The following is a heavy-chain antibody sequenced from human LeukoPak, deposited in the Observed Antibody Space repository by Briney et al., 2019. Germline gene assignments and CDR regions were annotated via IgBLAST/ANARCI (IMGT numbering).Heavy chain of an antibody. CDR1: GYTFTSYG. V-gene: IGHV1-18*01. J-gene: IGHJ4*02. CDR2: ISTYNGNT. D-gene: IGHD3-10*01. Sequence: ASVKVSCKASGYTFTSYGFSWVRQAPGQGLEWMGWISTYNGNTKYAQKFQGRVTMTTDTSTSTAYMEVRSLRSDDTAVYYCARESDGSGSYYYWGQGTLVTVSS. CDR3: ARESDGSGSYYY.